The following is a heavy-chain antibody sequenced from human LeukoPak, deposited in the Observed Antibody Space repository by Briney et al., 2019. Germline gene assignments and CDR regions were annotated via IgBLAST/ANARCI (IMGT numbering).Heavy chain of an antibody. CDR1: GYTFTTYD. CDR2: MSPTSGNT. CDR3: SRGSTVSGDY. J-gene: IGHJ4*02. V-gene: IGHV1-8*01. Sequence: ASVKVSCKASGYTFTTYDINWVRQATGQGLEWLGWMSPTSGNTAYAQTLQGRVTMTWDTPISTAYMELSSLRAEDTAVYYCSRGSTVSGDYWGQGTLVTVSS. D-gene: IGHD6-19*01.